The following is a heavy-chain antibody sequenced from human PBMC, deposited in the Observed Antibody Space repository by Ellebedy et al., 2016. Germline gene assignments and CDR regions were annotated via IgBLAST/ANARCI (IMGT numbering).Heavy chain of an antibody. CDR3: AREGYYASSGYSERPITQCGMDV. V-gene: IGHV1-69*06. J-gene: IGHJ6*02. D-gene: IGHD3-22*01. CDR1: GGTFSSYA. Sequence: SVKVSXKASGGTFSSYAISWVRQAPGQGLEWMGGIIPIFGTANYAQKFQGRVTITADKSTSTAYMELSSLRSEDTAVYYCAREGYYASSGYSERPITQCGMDVWGQGTTVTVAS. CDR2: IIPIFGTA.